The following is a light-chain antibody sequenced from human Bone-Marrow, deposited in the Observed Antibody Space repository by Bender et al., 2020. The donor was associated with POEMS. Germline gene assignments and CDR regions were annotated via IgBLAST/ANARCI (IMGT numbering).Light chain of an antibody. V-gene: IGLV2-23*01. Sequence: QSALTQPASVSGSPGQSITISCTGISSDVANYNLVSWYQRHPGKAPQLMIYEGNKRPSGVSNRFSGSKSANTASLTISGVQPEDEADYYCCSYESGSSPVFGGGTKLNVV. CDR3: CSYESGSSPV. CDR1: SSDVANYNL. J-gene: IGLJ2*01. CDR2: EGN.